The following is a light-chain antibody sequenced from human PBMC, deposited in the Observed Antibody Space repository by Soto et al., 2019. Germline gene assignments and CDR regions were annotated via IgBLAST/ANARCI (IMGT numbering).Light chain of an antibody. CDR3: QSYDSSLNGLL. CDR1: SSNIGAGYD. J-gene: IGLJ2*01. V-gene: IGLV1-40*01. Sequence: QSVLTQPPSVSGAPGQRVTISCTGRSSNIGAGYDVHWYQQLPGTAPKLLIYGNNNRPSGVPDRFSGSKSGTSASLAITGLQAEDEADYYCQSYDSSLNGLLFGEGTKVTVL. CDR2: GNN.